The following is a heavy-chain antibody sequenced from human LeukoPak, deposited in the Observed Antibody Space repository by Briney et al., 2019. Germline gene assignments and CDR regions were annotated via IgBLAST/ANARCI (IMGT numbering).Heavy chain of an antibody. CDR2: ISCDGSNK. CDR3: AKAKFRDYYDSSGYAAY. J-gene: IGHJ4*02. V-gene: IGHV3-30*18. Sequence: QPGRSLRLSCAASGFTFSSYGMHWVRQAPGKGLEWVAVISCDGSNKYYADSVEGRFTISRDNSKNTLYLQMNSLRAEDTAVYYCAKAKFRDYYDSSGYAAYWGQGALVTVSS. CDR1: GFTFSSYG. D-gene: IGHD3-22*01.